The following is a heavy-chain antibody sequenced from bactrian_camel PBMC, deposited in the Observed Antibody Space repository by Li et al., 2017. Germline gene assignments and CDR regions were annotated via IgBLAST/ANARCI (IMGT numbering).Heavy chain of an antibody. D-gene: IGHD3*01. J-gene: IGHJ4*01. CDR1: GYPSSRHC. V-gene: IGHV3S31*01. Sequence: VQLVESGGGSVQAGGSLRLSCAHSGYPSSRHCMGWFRQAPGKAREGIAGIRRNGDAYYADSVKGRFTISKDKAKDTLFLQIDSLKPEDTATYYCAALVGHDVCLPDSFHRPGGATWGQGTQVTVS. CDR3: AALVGHDVCLPDSFHRPGGAT. CDR2: IRRNGDA.